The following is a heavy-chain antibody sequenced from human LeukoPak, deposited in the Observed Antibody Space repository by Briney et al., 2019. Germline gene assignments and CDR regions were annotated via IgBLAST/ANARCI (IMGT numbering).Heavy chain of an antibody. CDR1: GGSISSHY. CDR3: ARGGCSGGSCYSDY. Sequence: SETLSLTCTVSGGSISSHYWSWIRQPPGKGLEWIGYIYYSGSTNYNPSLKSRVTISVDTSKNQFSLKLSSVTAADTAVYYCARGGCSGGSCYSDYWGQGTLVTVSS. V-gene: IGHV4-59*11. D-gene: IGHD2-15*01. CDR2: IYYSGST. J-gene: IGHJ4*02.